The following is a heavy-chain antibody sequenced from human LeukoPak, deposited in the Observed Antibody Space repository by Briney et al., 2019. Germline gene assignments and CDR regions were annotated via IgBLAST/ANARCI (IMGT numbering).Heavy chain of an antibody. Sequence: GGSLRLSCAASGSTFSSYSMNWVRQAPGKGLEWVSSISSSSSYIYYADSVKGRFTISRDNAKNSLYLQMNSLRAEDTAVYYCARKRDILTGYNDYWGQGTLVTVSS. CDR1: GSTFSSYS. D-gene: IGHD3-9*01. CDR2: ISSSSSYI. V-gene: IGHV3-21*01. CDR3: ARKRDILTGYNDY. J-gene: IGHJ4*02.